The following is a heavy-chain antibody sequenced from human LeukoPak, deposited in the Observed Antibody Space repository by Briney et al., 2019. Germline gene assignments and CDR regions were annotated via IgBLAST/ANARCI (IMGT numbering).Heavy chain of an antibody. CDR2: ISYDGSNK. V-gene: IGHV3-30*03. J-gene: IGHJ5*02. Sequence: PGRSLRLSCEASGFTFSNYGMHWVRQAPGRGLEWVALISYDGSNKYYADSVKGRFTISRDNAKNSLYLQMSSLRVEDTAVYYCAGAMYSGSFDPWGQGTLVTVSS. D-gene: IGHD1-26*01. CDR3: AGAMYSGSFDP. CDR1: GFTFSNYG.